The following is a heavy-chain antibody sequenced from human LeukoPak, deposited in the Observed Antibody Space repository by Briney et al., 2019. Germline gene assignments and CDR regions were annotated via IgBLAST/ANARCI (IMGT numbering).Heavy chain of an antibody. CDR2: VKSKTDGGTT. Sequence: GGSLRLSCAASGFTFSNGWMSWVRQAPGKGLEWVGRVKSKTDGGTTDYAAPVKGRFTISRDDSKNTLYLQMNSLETEDTAVYYCTTGVVVLPSRYYYYMDVWGKGTTVTVFS. CDR3: TTGVVVLPSRYYYYMDV. J-gene: IGHJ6*03. CDR1: GFTFSNGW. D-gene: IGHD2-2*01. V-gene: IGHV3-15*01.